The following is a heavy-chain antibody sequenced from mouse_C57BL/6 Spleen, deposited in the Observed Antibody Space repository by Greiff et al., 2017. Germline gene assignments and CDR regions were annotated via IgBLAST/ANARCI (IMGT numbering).Heavy chain of an antibody. CDR1: GYTFTSYD. D-gene: IGHD2-4*01. Sequence: VQLQQSGPELVKPGASVKLSCKASGYTFTSYDINWVKQRPGQGLEWIGWFYPRDGSTKYNEKFKGKDTLTVDTSSSTAYMELHSLTSEDSAVYFCARSGYDYDPFAYWGQGTLVTVSA. J-gene: IGHJ3*01. CDR2: FYPRDGST. V-gene: IGHV1-85*01. CDR3: ARSGYDYDPFAY.